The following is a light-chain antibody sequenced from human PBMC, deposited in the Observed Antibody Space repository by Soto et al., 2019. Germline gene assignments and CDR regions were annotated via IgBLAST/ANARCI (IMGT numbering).Light chain of an antibody. CDR1: QSVLYSSNNKNY. CDR3: QQFHTTPLT. Sequence: DIVMTQSPDSLAVSLGERATINCKSSQSVLYSSNNKNYLAWYQQKPGQPPKLLIYWASTRESGVPDRFSGSGSGTDFTLTIISLQAEDVAVYYCQQFHTTPLTFGGGNKVDIK. CDR2: WAS. V-gene: IGKV4-1*01. J-gene: IGKJ4*01.